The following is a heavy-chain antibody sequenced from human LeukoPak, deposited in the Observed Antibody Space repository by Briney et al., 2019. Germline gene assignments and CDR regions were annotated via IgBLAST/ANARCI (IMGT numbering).Heavy chain of an antibody. CDR1: GLTLSNYN. CDR3: ARLAGTGYFDL. CDR2: ISVGSDAT. D-gene: IGHD1-1*01. V-gene: IGHV3-48*04. Sequence: PGGSLRLSCAASGLTLSNYNMNWVRQAQGKGPEWISYISVGSDATYYADAVRGRFTISRDTAKNSLILQMNSLRAGDTALYFCARLAGTGYFDLWGQGTLVTVSS. J-gene: IGHJ4*02.